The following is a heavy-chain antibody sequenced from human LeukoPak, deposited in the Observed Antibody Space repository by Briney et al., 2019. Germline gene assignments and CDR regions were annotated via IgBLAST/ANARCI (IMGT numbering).Heavy chain of an antibody. D-gene: IGHD3-10*01. CDR1: GYPFTSSD. V-gene: IGHV1-8*02. CDR2: MNPNSGNT. J-gene: IGHJ5*02. CDR3: ARIWFGELCIDP. Sequence: ASVKVSCKAYGYPFTSSDINWVRQTTGQGLEWMGWMNPNSGNTGYAQKFQGRVTMTRNTSISTAYMELSSLRSEDTAVYYCARIWFGELCIDPWGQGTLVTVSS.